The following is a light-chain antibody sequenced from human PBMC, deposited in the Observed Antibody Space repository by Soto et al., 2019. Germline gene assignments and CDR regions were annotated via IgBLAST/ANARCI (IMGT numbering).Light chain of an antibody. V-gene: IGKV2-28*01. Sequence: IVMTQSPLSLPVTPGEPASISCRSSQSLLHSNGYKYLDWYLQKPGQSPQLLIYLGSNRASGVPDRFSGSGSGTDFTLKISRVEAEDVGVYYCMQALQTPSTFGQGTKLEIK. J-gene: IGKJ2*01. CDR2: LGS. CDR1: QSLLHSNGYKY. CDR3: MQALQTPST.